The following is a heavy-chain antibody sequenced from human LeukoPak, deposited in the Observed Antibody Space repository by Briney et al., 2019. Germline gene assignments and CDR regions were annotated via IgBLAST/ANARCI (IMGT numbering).Heavy chain of an antibody. D-gene: IGHD1-1*01. V-gene: IGHV3-21*01. CDR1: GFTFSSYS. Sequence: GGSLRLSCAASGFTFSSYSMNWVRQAPGKGLEWISSISSSSSYIYYADSVKGRFTISRDNAKNSLYLQMNSLRAEDTAVYYCARAPMNWNDDPLPSYFDYWGQGTLVTVSS. J-gene: IGHJ4*02. CDR3: ARAPMNWNDDPLPSYFDY. CDR2: ISSSSSYI.